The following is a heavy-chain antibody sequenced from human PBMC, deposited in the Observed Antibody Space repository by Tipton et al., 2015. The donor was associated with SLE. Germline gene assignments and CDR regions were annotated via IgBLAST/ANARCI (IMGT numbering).Heavy chain of an antibody. J-gene: IGHJ2*01. Sequence: TLSLTCTVSGVSISSFYWDWFRQPPGKRLEWIGWIYMDGNTHYNPSFKSRVTISVDRSKNQFSLKLNSVAATGTAVYYCAIRPVSHPWYFDLWGRGTLVTVSS. CDR3: AIRPVSHPWYFDL. CDR2: IYMDGNT. V-gene: IGHV4-4*08. CDR1: GVSISSFY.